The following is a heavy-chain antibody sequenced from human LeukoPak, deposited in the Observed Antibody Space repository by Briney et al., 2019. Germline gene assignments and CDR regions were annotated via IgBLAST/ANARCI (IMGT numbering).Heavy chain of an antibody. Sequence: GGSLRLSCVVSGLTVSNNYMTWVRQATRKWLEWVSLIFSGGGTYYADSVKGRFTISRDSSKNTLYLQMNSLRAEDTALYYCARDPGAAAGNLWSWGQGTLVTVSS. CDR1: GLTVSNNY. CDR3: ARDPGAAAGNLWS. J-gene: IGHJ5*02. V-gene: IGHV3-66*01. CDR2: IFSGGGT. D-gene: IGHD6-25*01.